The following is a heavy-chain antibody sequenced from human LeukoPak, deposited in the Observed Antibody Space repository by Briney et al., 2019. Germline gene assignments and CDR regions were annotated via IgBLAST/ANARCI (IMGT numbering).Heavy chain of an antibody. CDR2: ISSSGTTI. V-gene: IGHV3-48*03. J-gene: IGHJ4*02. D-gene: IGHD3-22*01. CDR1: GFTFSSYE. CDR3: ARSFDYYDSRGGFDF. Sequence: PGGSLRLSCAASGFTFSSYEMNWVRQAPGKGLEWVSYISSSGTTIYYADSVKGRFTISRDNSKNTLYLQMNSLRAEDTAVYFCARSFDYYDSRGGFDFWGQGTLVTVSS.